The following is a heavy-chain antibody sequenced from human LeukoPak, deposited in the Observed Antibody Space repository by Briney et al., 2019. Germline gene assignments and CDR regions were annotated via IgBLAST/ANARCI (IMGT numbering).Heavy chain of an antibody. J-gene: IGHJ5*02. CDR3: ARGGPFLLLWFGELLHNWFDP. Sequence: GASVKVSCKASGYTFTGYYMHWVRQAPGQGLEWMGWINPNSGGTNYAQKFQGRVTMTRDTSISTAYMGLSRLRSDDTAVYYCARGGPFLLLWFGELLHNWFDPWGQGTLVTVSS. CDR2: INPNSGGT. D-gene: IGHD3-10*01. V-gene: IGHV1-2*02. CDR1: GYTFTGYY.